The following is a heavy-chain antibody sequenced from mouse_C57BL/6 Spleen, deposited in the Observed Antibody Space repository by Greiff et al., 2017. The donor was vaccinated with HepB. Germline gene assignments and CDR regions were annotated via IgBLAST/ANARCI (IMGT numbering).Heavy chain of an antibody. Sequence: QVQLQQSGAELAKPGASVKLSCKASGYTFTSYWMHWVKQRPGQGLEWSGYINPSSGYTKYNQKFKDKATLTADKSSSTAYMQLSSLTYEDSAVYYCARSYSNYDDAMDYWGQGTSVTVSS. CDR2: INPSSGYT. CDR3: ARSYSNYDDAMDY. J-gene: IGHJ4*01. CDR1: GYTFTSYW. V-gene: IGHV1-7*01. D-gene: IGHD2-5*01.